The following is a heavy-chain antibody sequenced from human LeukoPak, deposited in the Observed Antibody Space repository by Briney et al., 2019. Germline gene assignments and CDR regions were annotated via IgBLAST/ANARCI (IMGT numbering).Heavy chain of an antibody. V-gene: IGHV1-46*01. Sequence: GASVKVSCKTSGYTFTSYYMHWVRQAPGQGLEWMGIINPSGGSTSYAQKFQGRVTMTRDTSTGTVYMELSSLRSEDTAVYYCARVGGSNFDYWGQGTLVTVSS. CDR1: GYTFTSYY. CDR3: ARVGGSNFDY. J-gene: IGHJ4*02. D-gene: IGHD1-26*01. CDR2: INPSGGST.